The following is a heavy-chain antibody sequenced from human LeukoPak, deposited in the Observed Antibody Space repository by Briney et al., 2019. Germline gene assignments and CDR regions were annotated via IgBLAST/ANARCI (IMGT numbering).Heavy chain of an antibody. J-gene: IGHJ4*02. V-gene: IGHV4-34*01. CDR3: ARAKGKEWLFDY. CDR2: INHSGST. CDR1: GGSFSGYY. D-gene: IGHD3-3*01. Sequence: SETLSLTCAVYGGSFSGYYWSWIRQPPGKGLEWIGEINHSGSTNYNPSLKSRVTISVDTSKNQFSLKLSSVTAADTAVYYCARAKGKEWLFDYWGQGTLVTVSS.